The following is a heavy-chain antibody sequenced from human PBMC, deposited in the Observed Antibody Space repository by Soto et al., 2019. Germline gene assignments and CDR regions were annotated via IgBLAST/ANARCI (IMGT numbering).Heavy chain of an antibody. V-gene: IGHV1-46*03. CDR1: GYTFTSYY. CDR3: AREYYNFWSGYFRYYYMDV. J-gene: IGHJ6*03. D-gene: IGHD3-3*01. CDR2: INPSGGST. Sequence: ASVKVSCKASGYTFTSYYMHWVRQAPGQGLEWMGIINPSGGSTSYAQKFQGRVTMTRDTSTSTVYMELSSLRSEDTAVYYCAREYYNFWSGYFRYYYMDVWGKGTTVTVSS.